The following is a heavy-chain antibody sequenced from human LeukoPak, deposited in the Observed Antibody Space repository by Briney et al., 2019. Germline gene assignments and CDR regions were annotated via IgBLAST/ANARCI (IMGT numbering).Heavy chain of an antibody. J-gene: IGHJ6*02. CDR1: GGSISSGGYY. CDR3: ARDSPSYGMDV. CDR2: IYYSGST. Sequence: SQTLSLTCTVSGGSISSGGYYWSWIRQHPGKGLEWIGYIYYSGSTYYNPSLESRVTISVDTSKNQFSLKLSSVTAADTAVYYCARDSPSYGMDVWGQGTTVTVSS. V-gene: IGHV4-31*03.